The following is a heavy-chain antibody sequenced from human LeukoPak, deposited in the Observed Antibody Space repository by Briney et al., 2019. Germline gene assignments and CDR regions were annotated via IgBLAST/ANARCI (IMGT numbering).Heavy chain of an antibody. J-gene: IGHJ6*03. CDR1: GYTFTSYG. CDR2: ISAYNGNT. CDR3: ARGQLRPLNYYYYYYMDV. V-gene: IGHV1-18*01. D-gene: IGHD2-8*01. Sequence: ASVKVSCKASGYTFTSYGISWVRQAPGQGLEWMGWISAYNGNTNYAQKLQGRVTMTTDTSTSTAYMELRSLRSDDTAVYYCARGQLRPLNYYYYYYMDVWGKGTTVTVSS.